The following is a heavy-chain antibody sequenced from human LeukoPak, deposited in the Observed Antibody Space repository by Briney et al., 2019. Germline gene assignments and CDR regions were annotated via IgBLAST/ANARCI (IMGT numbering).Heavy chain of an antibody. CDR3: ARRGDCSSTSCYALDY. CDR1: GYTFTGYY. D-gene: IGHD2-2*01. Sequence: GASVKVSCKASGYTFTGYYMHWVRQAPGQGLEWMGWINPNSGGTNYAQKFQGRVTMTRDTSISTAYMELSRLRSDDTAVYYCARRGDCSSTSCYALDYWGQGTLVTVSS. CDR2: INPNSGGT. V-gene: IGHV1-2*02. J-gene: IGHJ4*02.